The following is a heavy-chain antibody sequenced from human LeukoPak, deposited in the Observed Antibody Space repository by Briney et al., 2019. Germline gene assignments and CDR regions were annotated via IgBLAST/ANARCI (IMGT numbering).Heavy chain of an antibody. V-gene: IGHV3-11*04. J-gene: IGHJ6*03. D-gene: IGHD2-15*01. CDR2: ISSSGSTI. CDR1: GFTVSSNY. CDR3: ASLTPGYYMDV. Sequence: GGSLRLSCAASGFTVSSNYMSWVRQAPGKGLEWVSYISSSGSTIYYADPVKGRFTISRDNAKNSLYLQMNSLRAEDTAVYYCASLTPGYYMDVWGKGTTVTVSS.